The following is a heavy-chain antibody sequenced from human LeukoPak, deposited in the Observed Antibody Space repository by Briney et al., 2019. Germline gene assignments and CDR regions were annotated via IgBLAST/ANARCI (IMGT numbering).Heavy chain of an antibody. CDR2: IYYSGST. V-gene: IGHV4-31*03. CDR3: ARGSSRGSPSY. Sequence: SETLSLTCTVSGGSISSGGYYWSWIRQHPGKGLEWIGYIYYSGSTYYNPSLKSRLTISVDTSKNQFSLELSSVTAADTALYYCARGSSRGSPSYWGQGTLVTVSS. CDR1: GGSISSGGYY. J-gene: IGHJ4*02. D-gene: IGHD6-13*01.